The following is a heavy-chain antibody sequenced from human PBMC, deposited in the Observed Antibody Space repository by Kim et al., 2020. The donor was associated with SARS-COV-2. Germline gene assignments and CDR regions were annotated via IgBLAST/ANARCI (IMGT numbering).Heavy chain of an antibody. CDR1: GFTFSSYS. CDR3: ARGGYYDFWSGYYGVDYYYGMDV. V-gene: IGHV3-48*02. Sequence: GGSLRLSCAASGFTFSSYSMNWVRQAPGKGLEWVSYISSSSSTIYYADSVKGRFTISRDNAKNSLYLQMNSLRDEDTAVYYCARGGYYDFWSGYYGVDYYYGMDVWGQGTTVTVSS. J-gene: IGHJ6*02. D-gene: IGHD3-3*01. CDR2: ISSSSSTI.